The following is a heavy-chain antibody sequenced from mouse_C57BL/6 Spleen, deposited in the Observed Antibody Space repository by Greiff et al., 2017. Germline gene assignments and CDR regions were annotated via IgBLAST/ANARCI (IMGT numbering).Heavy chain of an antibody. D-gene: IGHD1-2*01. Sequence: QVQLQQPGAELVRPGSSVKLSCKASGYTFTSYWMDWVKQRPGQGLEWIGNIYPSDSETHYNQKFKGKATLTVDKSSSTAYMQLSSLTSEDSAVYYCARGGWATTWFAYWGQGTLVTVSA. CDR3: ARGGWATTWFAY. CDR1: GYTFTSYW. J-gene: IGHJ3*01. CDR2: IYPSDSET. V-gene: IGHV1-61*01.